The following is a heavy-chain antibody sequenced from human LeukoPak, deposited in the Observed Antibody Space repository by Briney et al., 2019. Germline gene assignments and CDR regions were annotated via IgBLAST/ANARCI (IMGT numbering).Heavy chain of an antibody. CDR1: GFTFSNYA. Sequence: GGSLRLSCAASGFTFSNYAMSWVRQAPGKGLEWVSYISSSGSTIYYADSVKGRFTISRDNAKNSLYLQMNSLRAEDTAVYYCAREYSGSYGGWFDPWGQGTLVTVSS. J-gene: IGHJ5*02. D-gene: IGHD1-26*01. V-gene: IGHV3-11*01. CDR3: AREYSGSYGGWFDP. CDR2: ISSSGSTI.